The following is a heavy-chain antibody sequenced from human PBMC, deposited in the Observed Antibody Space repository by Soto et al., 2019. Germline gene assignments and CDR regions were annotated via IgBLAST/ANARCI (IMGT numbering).Heavy chain of an antibody. V-gene: IGHV4-59*08. CDR1: GGSISSYY. J-gene: IGHJ4*02. CDR2: IYYSGST. CDR3: ARHVRGYSYGSLFDY. Sequence: SETLSLTCTVSGGSISSYYWSWIRQPPGKGLEWIGYIYYSGSTNYNPSLKSRVTISVDTSKNQFSLKLSSVTAADTAVYYCARHVRGYSYGSLFDYWGQGTLVTVSS. D-gene: IGHD5-18*01.